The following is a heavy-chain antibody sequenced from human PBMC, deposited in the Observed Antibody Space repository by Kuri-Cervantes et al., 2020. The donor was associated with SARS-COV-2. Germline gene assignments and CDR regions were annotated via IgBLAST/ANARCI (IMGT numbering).Heavy chain of an antibody. CDR3: AREILTTVFDY. J-gene: IGHJ4*02. D-gene: IGHD4-17*01. V-gene: IGHV4-39*01. CDR1: GGSISSSSYY. Sequence: GSLRLSCTVSGGSISSSSYYWGWIRQPPGKGLDWIGCIYYSGNTYYNPSLKGRVTISVDTSKNQFSLKLSSVTAADTAVYYCAREILTTVFDYWGQGTLVTVSS. CDR2: IYYSGNT.